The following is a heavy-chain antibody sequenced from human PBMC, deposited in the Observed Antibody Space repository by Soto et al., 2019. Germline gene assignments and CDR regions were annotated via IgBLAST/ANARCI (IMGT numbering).Heavy chain of an antibody. CDR2: IGTAGDT. Sequence: HPGGSLRLACATSGFSFSNYDMHWVRQPTGKGLEWVSTIGTAGDTHYGGSVKGRFTISRDKANNSLYLQMTDLRAGDTAVYYCTRAGANYFXAMDVRGPGTTVTVSS. J-gene: IGHJ6*02. CDR1: GFSFSNYD. V-gene: IGHV3-13*04. CDR3: TRAGANYFXAMDV.